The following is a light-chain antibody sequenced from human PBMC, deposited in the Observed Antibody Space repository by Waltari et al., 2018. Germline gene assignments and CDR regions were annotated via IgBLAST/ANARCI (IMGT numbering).Light chain of an antibody. CDR3: QQYNNWPPMYT. CDR1: QSVSIN. Sequence: EIVMTQSPATLSVSPGESATLSCRASQSVSINLAWYQQKPGQAPRLLIYGASTRATGIPARFSGSGSGTEFTLTISSLQSEDFAVYSCQQYNNWPPMYTFGQGTKLEIK. J-gene: IGKJ2*01. V-gene: IGKV3-15*01. CDR2: GAS.